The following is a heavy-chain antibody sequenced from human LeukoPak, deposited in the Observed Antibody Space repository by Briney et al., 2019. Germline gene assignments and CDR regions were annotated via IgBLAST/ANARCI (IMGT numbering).Heavy chain of an antibody. D-gene: IGHD3-10*01. V-gene: IGHV3-30*04. Sequence: PGRSLRLSCAASGFTFSSYAMHWVGQAPGKGLEWVAVISYDGSNKYYADSVKGRFTISRDNSKNTLYLQMNSLRAEDTAVYYCARDLTYYYGSGSYYKNYYYGMDVWGKGTTVTVSS. J-gene: IGHJ6*04. CDR2: ISYDGSNK. CDR1: GFTFSSYA. CDR3: ARDLTYYYGSGSYYKNYYYGMDV.